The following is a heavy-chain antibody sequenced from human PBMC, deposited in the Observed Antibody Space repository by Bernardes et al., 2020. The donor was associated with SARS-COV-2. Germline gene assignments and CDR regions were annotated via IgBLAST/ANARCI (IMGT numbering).Heavy chain of an antibody. CDR1: GYTFTDYF. CDR2: INPNTGGT. D-gene: IGHD2-21*02. Sequence: ASVKVSCKASGYTFTDYFIHWVRQAPGQRLEWMGWINPNTGGTNYVQKFQGRVTMTRDTSITTAYMELSWLGSDDTAIYYCARTRTTISTTGIPVDYWGQEPWSPSP. V-gene: IGHV1-2*02. J-gene: IGHJ4*01. CDR3: ARTRTTISTTGIPVDY.